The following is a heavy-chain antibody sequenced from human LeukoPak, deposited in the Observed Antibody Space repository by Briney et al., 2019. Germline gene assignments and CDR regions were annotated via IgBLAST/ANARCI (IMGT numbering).Heavy chain of an antibody. D-gene: IGHD6-13*01. J-gene: IGHJ4*02. V-gene: IGHV1-18*01. CDR1: GYTFTSYG. CDR3: ARSPRDAAAVGSL. CDR2: TSAYNGNT. Sequence: GPSVKVSYTASGYTFTSYGITWVRQAPRQGLEWMGWTSAYNGNTNYAQKYQGRVTMTTDTTTSTTYMEMKRLSSDATAVYYFARSPRDAAAVGSLGGRGTVVTVS.